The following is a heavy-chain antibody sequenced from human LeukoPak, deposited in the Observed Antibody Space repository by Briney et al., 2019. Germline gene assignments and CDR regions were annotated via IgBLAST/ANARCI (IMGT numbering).Heavy chain of an antibody. CDR2: IYTSGST. D-gene: IGHD1-1*01. CDR1: GGSISSGSYY. V-gene: IGHV4-61*02. CDR3: ARDRVYNWNDGINAFDI. Sequence: SETLSLTCTVSGGSISSGSYYWSWIRQPAGKGLEWIGRIYTSGSTNYNPSLKSRVTISVDTSKNQFSLKLSSVTAADTAVYYCARDRVYNWNDGINAFDIWGRGTMVTVSS. J-gene: IGHJ3*02.